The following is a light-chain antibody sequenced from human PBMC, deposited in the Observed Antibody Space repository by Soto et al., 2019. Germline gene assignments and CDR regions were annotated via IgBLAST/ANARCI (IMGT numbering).Light chain of an antibody. J-gene: IGKJ2*01. CDR3: QHYGSSPT. Sequence: EIVLTQSPGTLSLSPGERATLSCRASQSVSSSYLAWYQQKPGQAPRLLIYGASSRATGIPDRFSGSGSGTDFTLTIIRLEHEDFEVYYCQHYGSSPTFGQGTKLEIK. CDR2: GAS. V-gene: IGKV3-20*01. CDR1: QSVSSSY.